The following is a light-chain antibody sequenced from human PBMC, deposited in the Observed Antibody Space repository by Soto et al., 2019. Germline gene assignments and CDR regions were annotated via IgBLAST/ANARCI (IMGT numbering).Light chain of an antibody. V-gene: IGKV3-15*01. J-gene: IGKJ4*01. CDR2: DAS. Sequence: EIVLTQSPATLSLSPGERATLSCRASQGIGSTLAWYQQKPGQTPRLLIYDASTRATGIPARFSGIGSGTEFTLNISSLQSEDFGVYYCQHYKTWPLSFGGGTKVDIK. CDR1: QGIGST. CDR3: QHYKTWPLS.